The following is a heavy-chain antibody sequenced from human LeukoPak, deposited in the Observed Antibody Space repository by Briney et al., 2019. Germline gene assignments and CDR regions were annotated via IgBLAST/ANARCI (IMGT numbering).Heavy chain of an antibody. V-gene: IGHV4-59*11. J-gene: IGHJ5*02. CDR1: GDSISSHS. CDR2: IYYSGIT. CDR3: AREVDNSARWFDP. Sequence: LETLSLTCTVSGDSISSHSWSWLRQPPGRGLEWIGNIYYSGITNYNPSLKSRVTISVDTSKNQFSLRLSSVTAADTAVYYCAREVDNSARWFDPWGQGTLVTVSS. D-gene: IGHD6-25*01.